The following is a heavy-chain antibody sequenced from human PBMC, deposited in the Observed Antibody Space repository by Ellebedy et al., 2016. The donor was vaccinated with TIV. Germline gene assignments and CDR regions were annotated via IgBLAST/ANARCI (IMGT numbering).Heavy chain of an antibody. CDR2: LYSDGSGA. D-gene: IGHD3-22*01. CDR1: GFTFDKYW. V-gene: IGHV3-74*01. CDR3: ARDPANFSSGWQYHYGLDV. J-gene: IGHJ6*02. Sequence: LSLTXXASGFTFDKYWMHWVRQAPGEGLVWVSRLYSDGSGASYADSVKGRFTISRDNAKSTLFLQMESLKVEDTAVYFCARDPANFSSGWQYHYGLDVWGQGTTVTVSS.